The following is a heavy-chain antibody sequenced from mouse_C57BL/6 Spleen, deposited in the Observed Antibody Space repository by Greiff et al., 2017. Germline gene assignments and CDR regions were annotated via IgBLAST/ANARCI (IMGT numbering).Heavy chain of an antibody. D-gene: IGHD2-5*01. CDR2: ISYSGST. CDR3: ARGDYSNSPWFAY. CDR1: GYSITSGYD. V-gene: IGHV3-1*01. Sequence: EVQLVESGPGMVKPSQSLSLTCTVTGYSITSGYDWHWIRHFPGNKLEWMGYISYSGSTNYNPSLKSRISITHDTSKNHFFLKLNSVTTEDTATYYCARGDYSNSPWFAYWGQGTLVTVSA. J-gene: IGHJ3*01.